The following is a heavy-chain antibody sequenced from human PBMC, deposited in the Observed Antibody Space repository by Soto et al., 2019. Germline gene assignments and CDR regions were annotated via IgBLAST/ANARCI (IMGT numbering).Heavy chain of an antibody. CDR1: GGTFSSYA. D-gene: IGHD2-2*02. V-gene: IGHV1-69*01. CDR3: ARAIVVVPAAIHNWFDP. J-gene: IGHJ5*02. Sequence: QVQLVQSGAEVKKPGSSVKVSCKASGGTFSSYAISWVRQAPGQGLEWMGGIIPIFGTANYVQKFQGRVTITADESTSTAYMELSSLRSEDTAVYYCARAIVVVPAAIHNWFDPWGQGTLVTVSS. CDR2: IIPIFGTA.